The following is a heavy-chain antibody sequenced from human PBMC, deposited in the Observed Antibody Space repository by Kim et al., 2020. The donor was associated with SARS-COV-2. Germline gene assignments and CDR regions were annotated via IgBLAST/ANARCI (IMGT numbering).Heavy chain of an antibody. CDR3: ARDKPLYQKVEDASDNW. CDR1: GFTFSSYG. J-gene: IGHJ5*01. V-gene: IGHV3-23*01. D-gene: IGHD2-15*01. Sequence: GGSLRLSCAASGFTFSSYGMSWVRQAPGKGLEWVSSIRAGGDRKYYADSVKGRFTISRDNSKNSLYLQMNSLRAEDTAVYYCARDKPLYQKVEDASDNW. CDR2: IRAGGDRK.